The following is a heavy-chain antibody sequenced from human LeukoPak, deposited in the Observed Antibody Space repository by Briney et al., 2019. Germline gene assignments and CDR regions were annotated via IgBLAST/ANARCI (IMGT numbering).Heavy chain of an antibody. CDR3: ARGRYNSSSWYTVYYYYYMDV. V-gene: IGHV1-8*03. J-gene: IGHJ6*03. CDR2: MNPNSGNT. D-gene: IGHD6-13*01. CDR1: GYTFTSYD. Sequence: GASVKVSCKASGYTFTSYDINWVRQATGQGLEWMGWMNPNSGNTGYAQKFQGRVTITRNTSISTAYMELSSLRSEDTAVYYCARGRYNSSSWYTVYYYYYMDVWGKGTTVTVSS.